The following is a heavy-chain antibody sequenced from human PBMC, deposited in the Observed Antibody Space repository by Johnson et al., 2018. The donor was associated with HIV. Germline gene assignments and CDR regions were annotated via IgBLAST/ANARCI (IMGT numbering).Heavy chain of an antibody. CDR2: ISYDGSNK. CDR3: ATPQEGYSAFDI. J-gene: IGHJ3*02. V-gene: IGHV3-30*03. Sequence: QVQLVESGGGLVQPGGSLRLSCAASGFTFSSYWMHWVRQGPGKGLVWVAVISYDGSNKYYADSVKGRFTISRDNSKNTLYLQMNSLRAEDTAVYYCATPQEGYSAFDIWGQGTMVTVSS. CDR1: GFTFSSYW. D-gene: IGHD2-15*01.